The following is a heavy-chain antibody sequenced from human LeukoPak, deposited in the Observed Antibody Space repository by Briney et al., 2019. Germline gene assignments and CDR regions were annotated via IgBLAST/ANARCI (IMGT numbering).Heavy chain of an antibody. D-gene: IGHD5-24*01. CDR1: GGSISSSNW. Sequence: SETLSLTCAVSGGSISSSNWWGWVRQPPGRGLECIGEIHHSGTTNYNPSLKSRVTISVDRSKNQFSLKLNSVTAADTAVYYCARGGDGYNFWYFDYWGQGTLVTVSS. CDR3: ARGGDGYNFWYFDY. CDR2: IHHSGTT. J-gene: IGHJ4*02. V-gene: IGHV4-4*02.